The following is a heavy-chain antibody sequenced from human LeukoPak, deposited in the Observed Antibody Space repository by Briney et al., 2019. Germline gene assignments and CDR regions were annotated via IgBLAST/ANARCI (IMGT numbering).Heavy chain of an antibody. V-gene: IGHV4-39*01. CDR1: GGCISSSSYY. J-gene: IGHJ6*03. CDR2: IYYSGST. D-gene: IGHD1-26*01. CDR3: EGELLGNYYYYMDV. Sequence: SETLSLTCTVSGGCISSSSYYWGWIRQPPGKGLEWIGSIYYSGSTYYNPSLKSRVTISVDTSKNQFSLKLSSVTAADTAVYYCEGELLGNYYYYMDVWGKGTTVTVSS.